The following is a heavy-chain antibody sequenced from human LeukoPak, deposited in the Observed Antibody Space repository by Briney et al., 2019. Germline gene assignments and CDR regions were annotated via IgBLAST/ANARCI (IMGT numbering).Heavy chain of an antibody. CDR1: GYTFTSYG. CDR2: ISAYNGNT. V-gene: IGHV1-18*01. J-gene: IGHJ6*03. D-gene: IGHD1-26*01. Sequence: ASVKVSCKASGYTFTSYGISWVRQAPGQGLEWMGWISAYNGNTNYAQKLQGRVTMTTDTSTNTAYMELRSLRSDDTAVYYCARDSSGSSRYYYYYYMDVWGKGTTVTVSS. CDR3: ARDSSGSSRYYYYYYMDV.